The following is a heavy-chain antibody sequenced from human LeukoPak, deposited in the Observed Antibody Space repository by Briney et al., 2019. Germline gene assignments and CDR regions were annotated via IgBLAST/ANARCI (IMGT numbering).Heavy chain of an antibody. J-gene: IGHJ4*02. CDR2: ISANDGKT. Sequence: ASVTVSCTASGFVFTGYGFTWVRQAPGQGLEWMGWISANDGKTHYSERHQGRVTMTTDTVTSTAYMELRSLRSDDTAVYYCARELHVERDDYWGQGTLVTVSS. D-gene: IGHD1-1*01. CDR3: ARELHVERDDY. V-gene: IGHV1-18*01. CDR1: GFVFTGYG.